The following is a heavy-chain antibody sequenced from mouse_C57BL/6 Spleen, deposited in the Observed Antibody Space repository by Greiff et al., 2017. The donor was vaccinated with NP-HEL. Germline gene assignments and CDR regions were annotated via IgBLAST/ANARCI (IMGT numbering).Heavy chain of an antibody. CDR2: INPGSGGT. V-gene: IGHV1-54*01. Sequence: QVQLQQSGAELVRPGTSVKVSCKASGYAFTNYLIEWVKQRPGQGLEWIGVINPGSGGTNYNEKFKGKATLTADKSSSTAYMQLSSLTSEDSAVYFCAREGYYGSSWFAYWGQGTTLTVSS. CDR1: GYAFTNYL. J-gene: IGHJ2*01. D-gene: IGHD1-1*01. CDR3: AREGYYGSSWFAY.